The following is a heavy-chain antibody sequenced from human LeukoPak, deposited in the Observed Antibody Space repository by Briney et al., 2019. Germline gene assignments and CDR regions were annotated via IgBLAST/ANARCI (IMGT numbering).Heavy chain of an antibody. Sequence: ASVKVSCKDSGYTFSSYGISWVRQAPGQGLEWMGWISAYNGNTNYAQKLQGRVTMTTDTSTSTAYMELRSLRSDDTAVYYCARDGYSSGWHDPTYNWFDPWGQGTLVTVSS. CDR3: ARDGYSSGWHDPTYNWFDP. J-gene: IGHJ5*02. V-gene: IGHV1-18*01. D-gene: IGHD6-19*01. CDR1: GYTFSSYG. CDR2: ISAYNGNT.